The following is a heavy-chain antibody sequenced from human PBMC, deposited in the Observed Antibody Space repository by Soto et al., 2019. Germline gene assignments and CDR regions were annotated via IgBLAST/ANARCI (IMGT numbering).Heavy chain of an antibody. V-gene: IGHV4-4*07. CDR3: ARDREAGYNFYYGMDV. Sequence: LSLTCSVSGADINTYSWTWIRQPAGKGLEWIGRIYTSASINYNPSLKGRVTLSVDTSTNQVSLRLASVTAADTAIYYCARDREAGYNFYYGMDVWGQGTTVTVS. CDR1: GADINTYS. D-gene: IGHD6-19*01. CDR2: IYTSASI. J-gene: IGHJ6*02.